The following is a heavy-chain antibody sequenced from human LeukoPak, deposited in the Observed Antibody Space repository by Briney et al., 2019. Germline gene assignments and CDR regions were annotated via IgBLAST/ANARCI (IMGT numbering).Heavy chain of an antibody. CDR2: ISGSGGST. D-gene: IGHD6-13*01. CDR1: GFTFSSYG. V-gene: IGHV3-23*01. Sequence: PGGTLRLSCAASGFTFSSYGMSWVRQAPGKGLEWVSAISGSGGSTYYADSVKGRFTISRDNSKNTLYLQMNSLRAEDTAVYYCAKDRIAAAKGGNWFDPWGQRTLVTVSS. J-gene: IGHJ5*02. CDR3: AKDRIAAAKGGNWFDP.